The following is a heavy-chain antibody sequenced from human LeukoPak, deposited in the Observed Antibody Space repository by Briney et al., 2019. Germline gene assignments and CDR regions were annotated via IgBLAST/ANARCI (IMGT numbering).Heavy chain of an antibody. D-gene: IGHD6-13*01. J-gene: IGHJ4*02. Sequence: PGGSLRLSCVASEFTFSTYAMSWVRQAPGKGLGWVSAISGSGDTTYYADSVKGRFTISRDNSRTTVYLQMNSLSTEDTAVYYCAKDRGTPYSSSWDSSFYFDSWGQGTLVTVSS. V-gene: IGHV3-23*01. CDR1: EFTFSTYA. CDR2: ISGSGDTT. CDR3: AKDRGTPYSSSWDSSFYFDS.